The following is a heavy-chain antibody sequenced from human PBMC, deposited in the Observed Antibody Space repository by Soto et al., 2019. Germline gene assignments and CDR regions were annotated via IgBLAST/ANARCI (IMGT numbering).Heavy chain of an antibody. CDR1: GGSISSYY. V-gene: IGHV4-59*01. CDR3: ARVYDFWSGYYFRPWFDP. D-gene: IGHD3-3*01. Sequence: SATLSLTCTVSGGSISSYYWSWIRQPPWKGLEWIGYIYYSGSTNYNPSLKSRVTISVDTSKNQFSLKLSSVTAADTAVYYCARVYDFWSGYYFRPWFDPWGQGTLVTVYS. J-gene: IGHJ5*02. CDR2: IYYSGST.